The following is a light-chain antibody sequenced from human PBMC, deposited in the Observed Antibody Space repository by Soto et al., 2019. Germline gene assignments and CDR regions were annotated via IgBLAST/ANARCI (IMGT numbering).Light chain of an antibody. V-gene: IGKV3-20*01. CDR3: QQYGSPPALT. Sequence: EIVLTQSPGTLSLSPGERATLSCRASQSVSSSYLAWYQQKPGQAPRLLIYGASSRATGIPDRFSGSGSGTDFTLTIRRLEPEDFAVYYCQQYGSPPALTFGGGTKVDIK. J-gene: IGKJ4*01. CDR1: QSVSSSY. CDR2: GAS.